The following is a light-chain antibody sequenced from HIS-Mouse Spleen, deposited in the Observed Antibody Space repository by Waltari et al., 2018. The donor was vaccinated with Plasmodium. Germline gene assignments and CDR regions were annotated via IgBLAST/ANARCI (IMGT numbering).Light chain of an antibody. Sequence: SYELTQPPSVSVSPGQTARIPCPGDALPKKYAYWYQQKSGQAPVLVIYEDSQRPPGIAERFSGSSSGTVATVTISGAQVGDEADYFCYSTDSSGNHRVFGGGTKLTVL. J-gene: IGLJ3*02. CDR3: YSTDSSGNHRV. V-gene: IGLV3-10*01. CDR2: EDS. CDR1: ALPKKY.